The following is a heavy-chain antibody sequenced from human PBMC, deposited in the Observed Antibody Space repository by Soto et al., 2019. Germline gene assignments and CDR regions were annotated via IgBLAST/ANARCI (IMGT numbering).Heavy chain of an antibody. CDR1: GGSISSGGYS. J-gene: IGHJ4*02. Sequence: SETLSLTCAVSGGSISSGGYSWSWIRQPPGKGLEWIGYIYHSGSTYYNPSLKSRVTISVDRSKNQFSLKLSSVTAADTAVYYCARASRDYYDSSGYYFDYWGQGTLVTVSS. CDR2: IYHSGST. D-gene: IGHD3-22*01. V-gene: IGHV4-30-2*01. CDR3: ARASRDYYDSSGYYFDY.